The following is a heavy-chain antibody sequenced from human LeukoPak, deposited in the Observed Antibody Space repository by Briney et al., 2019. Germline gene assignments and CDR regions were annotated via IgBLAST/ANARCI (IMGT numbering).Heavy chain of an antibody. J-gene: IGHJ4*02. D-gene: IGHD3/OR15-3a*01. CDR3: ARGSFGPGRPVY. V-gene: IGHV3-11*01. Sequence: GGSLRLSCAASGFTFSDYFMSWIRQAPGKGLQWVSYISSDGSIIKYADSVKGRLTISRDNAKNSLYLQMKSLRAEDTAVYYCARGSFGPGRPVYWGQGTLVTVSS. CDR1: GFTFSDYF. CDR2: ISSDGSII.